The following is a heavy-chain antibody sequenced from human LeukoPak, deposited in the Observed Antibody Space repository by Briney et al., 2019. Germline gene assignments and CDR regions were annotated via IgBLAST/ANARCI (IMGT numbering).Heavy chain of an antibody. CDR2: ISSSSSTI. V-gene: IGHV3-48*01. J-gene: IGHJ1*01. D-gene: IGHD3-22*01. CDR1: GFTFSSYN. Sequence: PGGSLRLSCVASGFTFSSYNMNWVRQAPGKGLEWVSYISSSSSTIYYADSVKGRFTISRDNAKNSLYLQMNSLRAEDTAVYYWAGDYYDSSVYYPPQHWGQGTLVTVS. CDR3: AGDYYDSSVYYPPQH.